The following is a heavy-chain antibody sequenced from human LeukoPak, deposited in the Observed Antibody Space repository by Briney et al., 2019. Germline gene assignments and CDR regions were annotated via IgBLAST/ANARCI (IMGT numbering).Heavy chain of an antibody. CDR1: GGSISSSNW. J-gene: IGHJ3*02. Sequence: SETLSLTCAVSGGSISSSNWWSWVRQPPGKGLEWIGEIYHSGSTNYNPSLKSRVTISVDKSKNQFSLKLSSVTAADTAVYYCARVPITMIVVVIRNAFDIWGQGTMVTVSS. V-gene: IGHV4-4*02. D-gene: IGHD3-22*01. CDR3: ARVPITMIVVVIRNAFDI. CDR2: IYHSGST.